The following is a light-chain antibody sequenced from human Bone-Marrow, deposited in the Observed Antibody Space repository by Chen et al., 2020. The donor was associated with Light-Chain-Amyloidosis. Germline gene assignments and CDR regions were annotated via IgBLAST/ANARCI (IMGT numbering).Light chain of an antibody. J-gene: IGLJ3*02. Sequence: SHLLPQPPSVSVPPGQTATIHCGGNNIGSTSVHWFQQTPGQAPLLVVHDGSDRPSGIPERVSGGNSGNTATLAISRVEAGDEGVYYCQVLDRSSDRPVFGGGTKLTVL. CDR1: NIGSTS. V-gene: IGLV3-21*02. CDR2: DGS. CDR3: QVLDRSSDRPV.